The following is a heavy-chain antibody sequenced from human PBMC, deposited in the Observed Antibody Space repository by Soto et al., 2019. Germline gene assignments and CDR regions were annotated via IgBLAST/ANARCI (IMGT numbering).Heavy chain of an antibody. D-gene: IGHD2-15*01. CDR1: GGSISSGGYY. J-gene: IGHJ5*02. CDR3: ARANGRGYCSGGSCSTATWFDP. Sequence: SDTLSLTCTVSGGSISSGGYYWSWIRQHPGKGLEWIGYIYYSGFTYYNPSLKSRVTISVDTSKNQFSLKLGSVTAADTAVYYCARANGRGYCSGGSCSTATWFDPWGQGTLVTVSS. CDR2: IYYSGFT. V-gene: IGHV4-31*03.